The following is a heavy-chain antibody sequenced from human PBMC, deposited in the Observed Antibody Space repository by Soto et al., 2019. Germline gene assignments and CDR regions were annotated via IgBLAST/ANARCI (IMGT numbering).Heavy chain of an antibody. CDR2: ISGSGGST. D-gene: IGHD3-22*01. V-gene: IGHV3-23*01. CDR3: AESSGAYYYDSSGYYYGY. J-gene: IGHJ4*02. Sequence: GGSLRLSCAASGFTFSSYAMSWVRQAPGKGLEWVSAISGSGGSTYYADSVKGRFTISRDNSKNTLYLQMNSLRAEDTAVYYCAESSGAYYYDSSGYYYGYWGQGTLVTVSS. CDR1: GFTFSSYA.